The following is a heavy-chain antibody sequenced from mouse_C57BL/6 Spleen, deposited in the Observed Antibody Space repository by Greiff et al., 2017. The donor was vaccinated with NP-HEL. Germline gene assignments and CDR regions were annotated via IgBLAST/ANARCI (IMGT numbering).Heavy chain of an antibody. J-gene: IGHJ3*01. CDR1: GYSITSGYY. V-gene: IGHV3-6*01. CDR2: ISYDGSN. CDR3: ASWGAWFAY. Sequence: EVQLQQSGPGLVKPSQSLSLTCSVTGYSITSGYYWNWIRQFPGNKLEWMGYISYDGSNNYNPSLKNRISITRDTSKNQFFLKLNSVTTEDTATYYCASWGAWFAYWGQGTLVTVSA.